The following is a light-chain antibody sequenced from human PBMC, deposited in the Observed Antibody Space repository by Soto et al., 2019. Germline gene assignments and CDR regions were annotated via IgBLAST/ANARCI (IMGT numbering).Light chain of an antibody. CDR2: EVS. Sequence: QSALTQPPSASGSPGQSVTISCTGTSSDVGGYHYVSWYQQHPGKAPNLMIYEVSKRPSGVPDRFSGSRSGNTASQTVSGLQAEDYADYYCSSYAGSNNLVFGTGTKLTVL. CDR1: SSDVGGYHY. V-gene: IGLV2-8*01. J-gene: IGLJ1*01. CDR3: SSYAGSNNLV.